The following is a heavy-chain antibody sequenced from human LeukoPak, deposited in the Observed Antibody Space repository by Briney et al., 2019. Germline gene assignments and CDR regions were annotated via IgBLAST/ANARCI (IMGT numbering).Heavy chain of an antibody. CDR3: ARDRYCSSTDCFESDY. Sequence: GASVKVSCKASGYTFTSFGISWVRQAPGQGLDWMGWINADTGNTHYAQKLQGRVTMTTDTSTNTVYMDLRDLRSDDTAVYYCARDRYCSSTDCFESDYWGQGTLVTVSS. CDR2: INADTGNT. D-gene: IGHD2-2*01. CDR1: GYTFTSFG. V-gene: IGHV1-18*01. J-gene: IGHJ4*02.